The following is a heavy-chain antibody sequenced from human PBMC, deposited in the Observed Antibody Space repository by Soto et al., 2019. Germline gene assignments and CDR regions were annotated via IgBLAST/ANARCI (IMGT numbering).Heavy chain of an antibody. CDR3: ARSIDP. V-gene: IGHV4-31*03. Sequence: SETLSLTCTVSGGSISSGGYYWSWVRQHPGKGLEWIGYIYYSGSTYYNQSLKSRVTMSVDTSKNQFSLKLTSVTAADTAVYYCARSIDPWGQGTLVTVS. CDR1: GGSISSGGYY. J-gene: IGHJ5*02. CDR2: IYYSGST.